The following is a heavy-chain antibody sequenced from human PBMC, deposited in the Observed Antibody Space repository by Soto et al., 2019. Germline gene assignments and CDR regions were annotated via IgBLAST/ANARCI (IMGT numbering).Heavy chain of an antibody. Sequence: GVSFIRSYGSYGFTFVSYAINRFRQAPGKGLEWVSVISASGSTTYYWDSVQGRFTISRDNSKNTLFLQMNSLRAEDTAVYYCAKDKSSSYYYHGMDVWGQGTTVPVSS. J-gene: IGHJ6*01. CDR2: ISASGSTT. V-gene: IGHV3-23*01. CDR1: GFTFVSYA. CDR3: AKDKSSSYYYHGMDV. D-gene: IGHD1-7*01.